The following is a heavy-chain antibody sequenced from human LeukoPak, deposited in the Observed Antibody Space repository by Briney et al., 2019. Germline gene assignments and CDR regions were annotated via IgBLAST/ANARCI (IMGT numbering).Heavy chain of an antibody. J-gene: IGHJ5*02. CDR2: IYTSGST. V-gene: IGHV4-4*07. CDR3: ARDASSGSFFRWFDP. D-gene: IGHD1-26*01. Sequence: PSETLSLTCTVSGGSISRYYLSWIRQSAGKGLEWIGRIYTSGSTDYNSSLKSRVAMSVDTSKSQFSLKRSFVTAADTAVYYCARDASSGSFFRWFDPWGQGTLVNVSS. CDR1: GGSISRYY.